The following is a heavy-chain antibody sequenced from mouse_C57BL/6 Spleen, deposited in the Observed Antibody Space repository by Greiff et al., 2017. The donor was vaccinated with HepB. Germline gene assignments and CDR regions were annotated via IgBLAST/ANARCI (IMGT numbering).Heavy chain of an antibody. CDR3: ASEWDPYYYGGSYHAMDY. J-gene: IGHJ4*01. CDR2: ISDGGSYT. CDR1: GFTFSSYA. D-gene: IGHD1-1*01. Sequence: VQLMESGGGLVKPGGSLKLSCAASGFTFSSYAMSWVRQTPEQRLEWVATISDGGSYTYYPDNVKGRFTISRDNAKNTLYLQMSHLNSEDTAMYCCASEWDPYYYGGSYHAMDYWGQGTSVTVSS. V-gene: IGHV5-4*01.